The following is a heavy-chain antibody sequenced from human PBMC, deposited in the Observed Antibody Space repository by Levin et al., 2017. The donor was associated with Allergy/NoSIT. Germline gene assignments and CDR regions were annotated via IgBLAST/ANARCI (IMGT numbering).Heavy chain of an antibody. CDR2: ISSSGSYK. V-gene: IGHV3-21*01. CDR1: GFTFTSYS. CDR3: ARDGGLYSGNYLLDY. Sequence: GESLKISCAASGFTFTSYSLNWVRQAPGKGLEWVSSISSSGSYKYYADSVKGRFTISRDNARDSLYLQMNSLRAEDTAVYYCARDGGLYSGNYLLDYWGQGILVTVSS. J-gene: IGHJ4*02. D-gene: IGHD1-26*01.